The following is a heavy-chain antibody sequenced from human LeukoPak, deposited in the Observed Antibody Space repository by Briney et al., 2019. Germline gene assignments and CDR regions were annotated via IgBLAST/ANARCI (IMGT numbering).Heavy chain of an antibody. Sequence: APVKVSCKASGYTFTGYYMHWVRQAPGQGLEWMGWINPNSGGTNYAQKFQGRVTMTRDTSISTAYMELSRLRSDDTAVYYCARTLSPYYDILTGYYHSFDYWGQGTLVTVSS. CDR2: INPNSGGT. D-gene: IGHD3-9*01. CDR3: ARTLSPYYDILTGYYHSFDY. V-gene: IGHV1-2*02. J-gene: IGHJ4*02. CDR1: GYTFTGYY.